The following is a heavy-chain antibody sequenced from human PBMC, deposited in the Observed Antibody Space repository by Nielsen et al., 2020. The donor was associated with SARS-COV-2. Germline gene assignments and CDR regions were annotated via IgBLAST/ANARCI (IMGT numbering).Heavy chain of an antibody. V-gene: IGHV4-38-2*02. Sequence: GSLRLSCSVSGYSISSGYYWGWIRQSPGKGLEWIGTIFHTGSIYLNPSLRGRVTISVDTSWNQFSLRLSSVTAADTGVYYCARGRGQWLSEYFQDWGQGTLVTVSS. CDR3: ARGRGQWLSEYFQD. J-gene: IGHJ1*01. D-gene: IGHD6-19*01. CDR2: IFHTGSI. CDR1: GYSISSGYY.